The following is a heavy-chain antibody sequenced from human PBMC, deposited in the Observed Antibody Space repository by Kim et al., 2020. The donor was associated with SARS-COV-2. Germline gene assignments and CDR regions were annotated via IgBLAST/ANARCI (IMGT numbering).Heavy chain of an antibody. D-gene: IGHD5-12*01. CDR1: GFTFSSYA. V-gene: IGHV3-30-3*01. CDR3: ARAYGGGYNFLDY. CDR2: ISYDGSNK. Sequence: GGSLRLSCAASGFTFSSYAMHWVRQAPGKGLEWVAVISYDGSNKYYADSVKGRFTISRDNSKNTLYLQMNSLRAEDTAVYYCARAYGGGYNFLDYWGQGTLVTVSS. J-gene: IGHJ4*02.